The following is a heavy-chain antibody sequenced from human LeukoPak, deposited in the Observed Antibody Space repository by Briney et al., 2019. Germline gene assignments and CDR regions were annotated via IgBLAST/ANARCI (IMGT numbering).Heavy chain of an antibody. CDR1: GGSFSGYY. D-gene: IGHD5-18*01. CDR3: ARAHSYGSASFDY. CDR2: INHSGST. Sequence: PSETLSLTCAVYGGSFSGYYWSWIRQPPGKGLEWIGEINHSGSTNYNPSLKSRVTISVDTSKNQFSLKLSSVTAADTAVYYCARAHSYGSASFDYWGQGTLVTVSS. V-gene: IGHV4-34*01. J-gene: IGHJ4*02.